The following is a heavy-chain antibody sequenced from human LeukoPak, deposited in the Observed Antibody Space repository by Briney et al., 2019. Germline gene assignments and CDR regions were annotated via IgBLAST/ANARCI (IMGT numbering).Heavy chain of an antibody. V-gene: IGHV1-69*05. J-gene: IGHJ3*02. CDR2: IIPIFGTA. Sequence: SVKVSCKASGGAVSSYAISWVRQAPGQGLEWMGGIIPIFGTANYAQKFQGRVTITTDESTSTAYMELSSLRSEDTAVYYCARLSVYYDSSGYYYGAFDIWGQGTMVTVSS. D-gene: IGHD3-22*01. CDR1: GGAVSSYA. CDR3: ARLSVYYDSSGYYYGAFDI.